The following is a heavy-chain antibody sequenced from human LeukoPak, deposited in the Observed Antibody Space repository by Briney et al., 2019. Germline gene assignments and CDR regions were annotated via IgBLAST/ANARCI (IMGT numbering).Heavy chain of an antibody. D-gene: IGHD6-19*01. Sequence: SQTLSLTCAISGGRVSSNSATWNWIRQSPSRGLEWLGRTYYRSKWSNDYAVSVKSRITINPDTSKNQFSLQLNSVTPEDTAVYFCTREAVAGFNYWGQGTLVTVSS. V-gene: IGHV6-1*01. J-gene: IGHJ4*02. CDR3: TREAVAGFNY. CDR1: GGRVSSNSAT. CDR2: TYYRSKWSN.